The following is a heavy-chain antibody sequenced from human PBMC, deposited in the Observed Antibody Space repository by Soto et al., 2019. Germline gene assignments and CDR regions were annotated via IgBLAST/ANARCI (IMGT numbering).Heavy chain of an antibody. Sequence: SEPLSLTCTVSGGSVSSGSYCCSCIQQPPGKGLEWIGYIYYSGSTNYNPSLKIRVAISVDTSKNQFSLKLSSVTAADTAVYYCARGIEGWYQGRYYYGMDVWGQGTTVTVSS. CDR3: ARGIEGWYQGRYYYGMDV. CDR2: IYYSGST. CDR1: GGSVSSGSYC. D-gene: IGHD6-19*01. J-gene: IGHJ6*02. V-gene: IGHV4-61*01.